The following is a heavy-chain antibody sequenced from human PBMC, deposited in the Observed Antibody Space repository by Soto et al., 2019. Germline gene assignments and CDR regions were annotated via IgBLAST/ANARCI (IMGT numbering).Heavy chain of an antibody. D-gene: IGHD3-10*01. CDR3: ARHFDAHKGSGFDY. CDR2: IYYSGNT. V-gene: IGHV4-39*01. Sequence: SETLSLTSTVSGGSISSSTYYWGWIRQAPGTGLEWIGSIYYSGNTNYNPSLKSRVTISVDTSKNQFSLKVSSVTAADTAVYYCARHFDAHKGSGFDYWGQGTLVTVSS. J-gene: IGHJ4*02. CDR1: GGSISSSTYY.